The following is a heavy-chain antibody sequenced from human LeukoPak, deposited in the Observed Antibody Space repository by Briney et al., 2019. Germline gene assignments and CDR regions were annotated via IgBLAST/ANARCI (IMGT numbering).Heavy chain of an antibody. D-gene: IGHD2-8*01. CDR2: ISGSAVST. J-gene: IGHJ4*02. Sequence: GGSLRLSCAASGCTFSSYAMTWVRQAPGKGLEWVSAISGSAVSTYYADSVTCRFTISRDNSKNTLFLQMNSLRAEDTAVYYCAKEVRTNNNWGEGTLVTVSS. V-gene: IGHV3-23*01. CDR3: AKEVRTNNN. CDR1: GCTFSSYA.